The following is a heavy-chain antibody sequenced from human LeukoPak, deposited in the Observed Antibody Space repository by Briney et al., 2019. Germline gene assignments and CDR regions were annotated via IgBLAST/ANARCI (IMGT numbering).Heavy chain of an antibody. Sequence: ASVKVSCTASGYTFTGYYMHWVRQAPGQGLEWMGWINPNSGGTNYAQKFQGRVTMTRDTSISTAYMELSRLRSDDTAVYYCARPLRVTMIRGAAFRASSDFDPWGQGTLVTVSS. J-gene: IGHJ5*02. V-gene: IGHV1-2*02. CDR1: GYTFTGYY. CDR3: ARPLRVTMIRGAAFRASSDFDP. CDR2: INPNSGGT. D-gene: IGHD3-10*01.